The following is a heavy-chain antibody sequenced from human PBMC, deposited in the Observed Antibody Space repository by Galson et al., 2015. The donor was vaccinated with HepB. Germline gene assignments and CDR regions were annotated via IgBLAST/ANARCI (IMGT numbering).Heavy chain of an antibody. Sequence: SLRLSCAASGFTFSSYSMNWVRQAPGKGLEWVSYISSSSSTIYYADSVKGRFTISRDNAKNSLYLQMNSLRAEDTAVYYCARDPPPRYSYGSYYYYYYMDVWGKGTTVTVSS. CDR3: ARDPPPRYSYGSYYYYYYMDV. CDR1: GFTFSSYS. D-gene: IGHD5-18*01. CDR2: ISSSSSTI. J-gene: IGHJ6*03. V-gene: IGHV3-48*01.